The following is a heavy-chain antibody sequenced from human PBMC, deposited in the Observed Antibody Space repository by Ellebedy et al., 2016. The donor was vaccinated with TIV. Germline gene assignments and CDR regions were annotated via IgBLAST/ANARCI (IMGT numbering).Heavy chain of an antibody. CDR1: GYPFSTYG. D-gene: IGHD3-9*01. V-gene: IGHV3-30-3*01. CDR2: LSFDGTNQ. J-gene: IGHJ6*02. Sequence: GGSLRLSCAASGYPFSTYGLHWVRQAPGKGLEWVSLLSFDGTNQYYADSVKGRFTISRETSENTLYLHMSSLIPDDTAVYYCAREFVWLDDIRDRKHGMDVWGPGT. CDR3: AREFVWLDDIRDRKHGMDV.